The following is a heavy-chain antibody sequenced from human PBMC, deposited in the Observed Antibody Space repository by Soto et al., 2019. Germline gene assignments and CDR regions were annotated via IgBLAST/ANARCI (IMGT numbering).Heavy chain of an antibody. Sequence: EASVKVSCKVSGYTLTELYMHWVRQAPGKRLEWMGGFDPEDGETIYAQKFQGRVTMTEDTSTDTAYMELSSLRSEDTAVYYCATDDILTGYYPIPSFDYWGQGTLVTVSS. CDR3: ATDDILTGYYPIPSFDY. J-gene: IGHJ4*02. D-gene: IGHD3-9*01. CDR1: GYTLTELY. CDR2: FDPEDGET. V-gene: IGHV1-24*01.